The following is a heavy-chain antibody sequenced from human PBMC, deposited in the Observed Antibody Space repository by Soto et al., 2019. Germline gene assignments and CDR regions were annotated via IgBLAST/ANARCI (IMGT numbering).Heavy chain of an antibody. Sequence: EVHLAESGGGLVQPGGSLRLSCVASGFTFANYWTTWVRQAPGKEPERVANINNDGSETYYVDSVKGRFIISRDNTKNSLYLQMNSLRADDTAVFYCMRDRGWQTFDYWGQGTLVTVSS. J-gene: IGHJ4*02. D-gene: IGHD3-10*01. CDR3: MRDRGWQTFDY. V-gene: IGHV3-7*03. CDR1: GFTFANYW. CDR2: INNDGSET.